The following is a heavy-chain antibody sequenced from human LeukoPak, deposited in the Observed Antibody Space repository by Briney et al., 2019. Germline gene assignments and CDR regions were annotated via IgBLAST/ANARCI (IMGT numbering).Heavy chain of an antibody. Sequence: GGSLRLSCAAPGFTFSSYSMNWVRQAPGKGLEWVSSISSGSSYIFYADSVKGRFTISRDNAKNSLYLQMNSLRAEDTAVYYCASATLTMIIVDYYTDYWGQGTLVTVSS. J-gene: IGHJ4*02. D-gene: IGHD3-22*01. V-gene: IGHV3-21*01. CDR3: ASATLTMIIVDYYTDY. CDR2: ISSGSSYI. CDR1: GFTFSSYS.